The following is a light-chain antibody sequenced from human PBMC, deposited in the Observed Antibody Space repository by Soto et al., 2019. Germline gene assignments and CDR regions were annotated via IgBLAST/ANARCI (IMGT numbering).Light chain of an antibody. J-gene: IGKJ5*01. CDR3: QQRSNWPGT. Sequence: EIVMTQSPATLSVSPGERATLSCRASQSVSSNLAWYQQKPGQAPRLLIYDASNRATGIPARFSGSGSRTDFTLTISSLEPEDFAVYYCQQRSNWPGTFGQGTRLEIK. CDR1: QSVSSN. V-gene: IGKV3-11*01. CDR2: DAS.